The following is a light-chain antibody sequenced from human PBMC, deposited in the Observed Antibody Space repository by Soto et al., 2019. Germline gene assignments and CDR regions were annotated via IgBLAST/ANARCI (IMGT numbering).Light chain of an antibody. J-gene: IGKJ2*01. CDR3: QQGYSSHT. V-gene: IGKV1-39*01. CDR2: SAS. CDR1: QSISTN. Sequence: IQMTQSPSTLSGSVGDRVTITCRASQSISTNLNWYQQKPGTAPKLLIFSASTLQSGVPSRFSGSGSGTNFTLTICSLQPEDFATYRCQQGYSSHTYGQGTKVDIK.